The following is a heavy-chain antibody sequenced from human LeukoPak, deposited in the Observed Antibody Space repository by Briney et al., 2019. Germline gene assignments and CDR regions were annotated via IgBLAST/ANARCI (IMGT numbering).Heavy chain of an antibody. CDR2: IRSKAYGGTT. CDR3: TSQYYYDSSGYYYGDY. V-gene: IGHV3-49*04. Sequence: PGGSLRLSCAASGFTFSSYSMLWVRQAPGKGLEWVGFIRSKAYGGTTEYAASVKGRFTISRDDSKSIAYLQVNSLKTEDTAVYYCTSQYYYDSSGYYYGDYWGQGTLVTVSS. J-gene: IGHJ4*02. CDR1: GFTFSSYS. D-gene: IGHD3-22*01.